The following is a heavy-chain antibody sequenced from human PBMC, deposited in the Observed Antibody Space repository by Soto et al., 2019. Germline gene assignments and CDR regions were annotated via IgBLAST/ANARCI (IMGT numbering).Heavy chain of an antibody. CDR3: TRVLYKFWSVYGMDV. CDR2: INPNSGRT. Sequence: QEQLVQSGAEVKKPGASVKVSCKAIGYTFTSYYLHWVRQAPGQGLEWMGIINPNSGRTTYAQKFQGRVTMTRETSTSTAYMELTSLRSEDTAIYYCTRVLYKFWSVYGMDVWGQGTTVTVSS. D-gene: IGHD3-3*01. V-gene: IGHV1-46*01. J-gene: IGHJ6*02. CDR1: GYTFTSYY.